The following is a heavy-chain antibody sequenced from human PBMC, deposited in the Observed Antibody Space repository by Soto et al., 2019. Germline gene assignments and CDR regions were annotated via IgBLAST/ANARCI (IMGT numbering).Heavy chain of an antibody. V-gene: IGHV3-23*01. D-gene: IGHD3-10*01. CDR2: FRSSGDGGTT. CDR3: AKKVNSGPGSQYFDY. CDR1: GFTFSSYS. Sequence: GGSLRLSCAASGFTFSSYSMSWVRQAPGKGLEWVSGFRSSGDGGTTYYADSVKGRFTISRDNSKNTLFLQMNSLRAEDTAIYYCAKKVNSGPGSQYFDYWGQGTLVTVS. J-gene: IGHJ4*02.